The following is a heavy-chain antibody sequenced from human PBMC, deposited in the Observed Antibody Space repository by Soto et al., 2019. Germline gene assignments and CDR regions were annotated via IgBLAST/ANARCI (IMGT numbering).Heavy chain of an antibody. CDR1: GGSFSGYY. CDR2: SNDSGIT. V-gene: IGHV4-34*01. CDR3: ARGRSSVPDRRGIGYYGLDV. J-gene: IGHJ6*02. Sequence: QVQLQQWGAEVLKPSETLSLTCVVNGGSFSGYYWSWIRQSPGKGLEWIGESNDSGITDCNPSLDSPVTISVHMSKNQFSLNLNSVTAADSAVYHCARGRSSVPDRRGIGYYGLDVWGQGTTVTVSS. D-gene: IGHD6-6*01.